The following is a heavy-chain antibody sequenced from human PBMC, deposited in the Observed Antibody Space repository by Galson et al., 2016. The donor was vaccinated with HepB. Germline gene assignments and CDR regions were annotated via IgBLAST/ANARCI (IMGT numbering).Heavy chain of an antibody. Sequence: QSGAEVKKPGESLKISCEGSGYSFSTYWIAWVRQMPGKGLEWMGIIYPDESDIRYSPSLQGQVTISADKSINTAYLQWSSLKASDTAIYYCARQYNGTFSAWFDPWGQGILITVSS. CDR1: GYSFSTYW. D-gene: IGHD1-26*01. CDR2: IYPDESDI. V-gene: IGHV5-51*01. J-gene: IGHJ5*02. CDR3: ARQYNGTFSAWFDP.